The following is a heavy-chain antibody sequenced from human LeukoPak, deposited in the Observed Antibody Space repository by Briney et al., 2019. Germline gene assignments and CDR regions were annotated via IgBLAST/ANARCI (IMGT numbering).Heavy chain of an antibody. CDR1: WFSVSSND. V-gene: IGHV3-53*01. CDR3: ATGTSGGA. D-gene: IGHD3-16*01. Sequence: GGSLRLSCAVSWFSVSSNDMNWVRQVPGKGPEWVSVLYSGGRTKYADSVKGRFTISRDNSKNTLFLQMNSLRVEDTAVYYCATGTSGGAWGQGTRVIVSS. J-gene: IGHJ5*02. CDR2: LYSGGRT.